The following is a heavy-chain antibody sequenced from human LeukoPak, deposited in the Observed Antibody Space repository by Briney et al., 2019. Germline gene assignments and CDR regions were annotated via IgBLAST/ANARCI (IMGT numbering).Heavy chain of an antibody. CDR2: INPSGGST. V-gene: IGHV1-46*01. D-gene: IGHD4-23*01. CDR1: GYTFTNYD. CDR3: ARDRGGGNDLDFDY. Sequence: ASVKVSCKASGYTFTNYDINWVRQATGQGLEWMGVINPSGGSTSYAQKFQGRVTMTRDMSTSTVYMELSSLRSEDTAVYYCARDRGGGNDLDFDYWGQGTLVTVSS. J-gene: IGHJ4*02.